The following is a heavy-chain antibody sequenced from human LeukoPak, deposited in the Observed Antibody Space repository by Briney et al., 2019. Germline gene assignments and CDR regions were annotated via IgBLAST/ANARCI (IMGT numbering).Heavy chain of an antibody. D-gene: IGHD6-19*01. J-gene: IGHJ4*02. V-gene: IGHV3-33*01. CDR3: ARDPSAVAVIGYFDY. CDR1: GFTFSSYG. Sequence: PGRSLRLSCAAAGFTFSSYGMHGVRQDPGKGLEWGAVIWYDGSNKYYADSVKRRFTISRDNSKNTLYLQMNSLRAEDTAVYYCARDPSAVAVIGYFDYWGQGTLVTVSS. CDR2: IWYDGSNK.